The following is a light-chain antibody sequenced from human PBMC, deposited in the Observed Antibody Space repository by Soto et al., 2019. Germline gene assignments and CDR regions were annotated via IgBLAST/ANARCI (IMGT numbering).Light chain of an antibody. CDR3: TSFTSRSTWV. CDR2: EVF. V-gene: IGLV2-14*01. J-gene: IGLJ3*02. CDR1: SRDVGRYDY. Sequence: QSALTQPASVSGSPGQSITISCAGTSRDVGRYDYVSWFQQHPGRAPKLLIYEVFNRPSGVSIRFSGSKSGNTASLTISGLRAEDEADFYCTSFTSRSTWVFGGGTKVTVL.